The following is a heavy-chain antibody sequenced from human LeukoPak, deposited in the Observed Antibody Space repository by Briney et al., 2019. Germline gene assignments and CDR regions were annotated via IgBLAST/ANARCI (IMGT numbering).Heavy chain of an antibody. CDR2: IYPSGST. J-gene: IGHJ4*02. D-gene: IGHD5/OR15-5a*01. CDR3: ARDVSYFDY. CDR1: GGSISRGGDY. Sequence: SQTLSLTCTVSGGSISRGGDYWRWSRQPAGEGLEWIGRIYPSGSTNYNPSLKSRVTISVDTSKNQLSLQLTSVTAADTAVYFCARDVSYFDYGGEGTLVTVSS. V-gene: IGHV4-61*02.